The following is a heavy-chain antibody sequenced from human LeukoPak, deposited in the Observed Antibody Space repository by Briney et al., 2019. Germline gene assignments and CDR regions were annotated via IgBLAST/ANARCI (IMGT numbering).Heavy chain of an antibody. D-gene: IGHD2-8*01. CDR1: GGSISSSSYY. CDR2: IYYSGST. V-gene: IGHV4-39*07. J-gene: IGHJ3*02. Sequence: PSETLSLTCTVSGGSISSSSYYWGWIRQPPGKGLEWIGSIYYSGSTYYNPSLKSRVTISVDTSKNQFSLKLSSVTAADTAVYYCARDDQIVPGVHAFDIWGQGTMVTVSS. CDR3: ARDDQIVPGVHAFDI.